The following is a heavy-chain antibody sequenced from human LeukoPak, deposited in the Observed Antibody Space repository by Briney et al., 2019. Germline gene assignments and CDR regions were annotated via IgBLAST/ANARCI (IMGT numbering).Heavy chain of an antibody. CDR1: GYTFTGYY. V-gene: IGHV1-2*02. CDR2: INPNSGGT. J-gene: IGHJ4*02. D-gene: IGHD4-23*01. CDR3: ARDDDYGGNYYFDY. Sequence: ASVKVSCKASGYTFTGYYMHWVRQAPGQGLEWRGWINPNSGGTNYAQKFQGRVTMTRDTSISTAYMELSRLRSDDTAVYYCARDDDYGGNYYFDYWGQGTLVTVSS.